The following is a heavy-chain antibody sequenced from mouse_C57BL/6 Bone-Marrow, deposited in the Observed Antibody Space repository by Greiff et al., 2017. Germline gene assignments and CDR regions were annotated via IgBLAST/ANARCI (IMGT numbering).Heavy chain of an antibody. J-gene: IGHJ3*01. CDR1: GYTFTSYT. V-gene: IGHV1-4*01. Sequence: QVQLQQSGAELARPGASVKMSCKASGYTFTSYTMHWVKQRPGQGLEWIGYINPSSGYTKYNQKFKDKATLTADKSSSTAYMQLSSLTSEDSAVYYCARWPEGYGNSAAYWGQGTLVTVSA. D-gene: IGHD2-10*02. CDR2: INPSSGYT. CDR3: ARWPEGYGNSAAY.